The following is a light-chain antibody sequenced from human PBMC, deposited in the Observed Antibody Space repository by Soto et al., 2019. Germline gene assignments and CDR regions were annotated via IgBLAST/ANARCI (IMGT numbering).Light chain of an antibody. CDR2: EVS. J-gene: IGLJ1*01. Sequence: QSALTQPPSASGSRGQSVTISCTGTSSDVGGYNYVSWYQQHPGKAPKLMIYEVSKRPSGDTDRFSGATSGNRGSLHVHDLQAEDEADYYRRPYGGNQNYVFGTGPKVTVL. CDR1: SSDVGGYNY. CDR3: RPYGGNQNYV. V-gene: IGLV2-8*01.